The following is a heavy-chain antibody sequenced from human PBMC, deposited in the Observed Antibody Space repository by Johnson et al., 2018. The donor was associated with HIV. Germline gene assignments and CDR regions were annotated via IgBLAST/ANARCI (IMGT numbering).Heavy chain of an antibody. CDR3: AKDFGIVVVKSAFDI. CDR2: ISYDGSNK. Sequence: QVQLVESGGGVVQPGRSLRLSCAASGFSFSSYGMHWVRQAPGKGLEWVAVISYDGSNKYYADSVKCRFTISRDNSKNTLYLQMNRLRAEDTAVYYCAKDFGIVVVKSAFDIWGQGTMVTVSS. CDR1: GFSFSSYG. V-gene: IGHV3-30*18. D-gene: IGHD3-22*01. J-gene: IGHJ3*02.